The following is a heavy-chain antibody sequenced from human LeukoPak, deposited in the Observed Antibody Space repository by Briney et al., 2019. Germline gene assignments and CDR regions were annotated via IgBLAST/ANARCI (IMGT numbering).Heavy chain of an antibody. J-gene: IGHJ4*02. CDR3: ARVRVTYYYGSGSQDFDY. CDR1: GYTFTGYY. CDR2: INPNSGGT. Sequence: ASVKVSCTASGYTFTGYYMHWVRQAPGQGLEWMGWINPNSGGTNYAQKFQGRVTMTRDTSISTAYMELSRLRSDDTAVYYCARVRVTYYYGSGSQDFDYWGQGTLVTVSS. V-gene: IGHV1-2*02. D-gene: IGHD3-10*01.